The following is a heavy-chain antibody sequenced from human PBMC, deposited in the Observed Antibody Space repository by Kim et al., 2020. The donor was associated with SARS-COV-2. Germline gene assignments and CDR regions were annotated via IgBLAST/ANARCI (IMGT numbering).Heavy chain of an antibody. D-gene: IGHD1-26*01. J-gene: IGHJ4*02. Sequence: RDGSERYYLHSVKGRFTISRDNDKNSLYLQMNSLRADDTAVYYCAREWGYWGQGTLVTVSS. V-gene: IGHV3-7*01. CDR3: AREWGY. CDR2: RDGSER.